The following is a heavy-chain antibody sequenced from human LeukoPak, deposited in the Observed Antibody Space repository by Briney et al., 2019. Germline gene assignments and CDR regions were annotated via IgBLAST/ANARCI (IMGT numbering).Heavy chain of an antibody. CDR2: INHSGST. CDR3: ARRPAVSVGSSIQYFDY. CDR1: GGSFSRYY. Sequence: KPSETLSLTCAGYGGSFSRYYWSWIRQPLGKGLEWIGEINHSGSTNYNPSLKSRVTISVDTSKNQFSLKLSSVTAADTAVYYCARRPAVSVGSSIQYFDYWGQGTLVTVSS. D-gene: IGHD6-6*01. J-gene: IGHJ4*02. V-gene: IGHV4-34*01.